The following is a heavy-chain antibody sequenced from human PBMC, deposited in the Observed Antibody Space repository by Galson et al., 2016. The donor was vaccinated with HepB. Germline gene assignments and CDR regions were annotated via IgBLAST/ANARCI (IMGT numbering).Heavy chain of an antibody. Sequence: ETLSLTCAVSGDSISSNHWWSWVRQAPGKGPEWVSYIDRTSSTIYYADSVKGRFTISRDNARDSLFLQMSSLRTEDTAIYFCTRGIENVEGRLSDYWGQGTLVSVSS. V-gene: IGHV3-48*04. CDR2: IDRTSSTI. CDR3: TRGIENVEGRLSDY. D-gene: IGHD2-15*01. J-gene: IGHJ4*02. CDR1: GDSISSNH.